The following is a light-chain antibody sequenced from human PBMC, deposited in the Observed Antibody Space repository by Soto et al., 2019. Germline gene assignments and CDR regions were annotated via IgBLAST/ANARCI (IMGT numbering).Light chain of an antibody. Sequence: DIPMTQSPGSVSASVGDRVTITCRASQGVSTWVAWFQQKPGQAPKLLIYAASLLQSGVPSRFNGSGSGTEFTLTISSLQPEDSATYFCQQANSLPVTFGQGTKLEI. J-gene: IGKJ2*01. V-gene: IGKV1-12*01. CDR3: QQANSLPVT. CDR2: AAS. CDR1: QGVSTW.